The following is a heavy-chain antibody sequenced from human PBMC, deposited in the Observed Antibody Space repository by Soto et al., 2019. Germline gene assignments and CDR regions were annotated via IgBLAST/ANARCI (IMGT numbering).Heavy chain of an antibody. D-gene: IGHD3-3*01. V-gene: IGHV1-8*01. CDR3: ARGRSFWSRYYGYCYMVV. Sequence: QVQLVQSGAAVKKPGASVKVSCKASGYTFTSYDINWVRQATGQGLEWMGWMNPNSGNTGYAQKLQGRVTMTRNTSISTRYIELSSLSSEDRAVYYCARGRSFWSRYYGYCYMVVWGKGTTVTFSS. CDR2: MNPNSGNT. J-gene: IGHJ6*03. CDR1: GYTFTSYD.